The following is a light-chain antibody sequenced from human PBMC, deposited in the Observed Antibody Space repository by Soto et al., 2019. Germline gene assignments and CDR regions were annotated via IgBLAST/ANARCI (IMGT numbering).Light chain of an antibody. CDR3: AAWDDNLNGLYV. CDR2: TDN. CDR1: SSNIGSNT. Sequence: QSVLTQPPSTSGTPGQRVTISCSGSSSNIGSNTVNWYQQLPGTAPKLLIYTDNQRPSGVPDRFCGSKSGTSASLAISGLQSEDEADYYCAAWDDNLNGLYVFGPGTKLTVL. V-gene: IGLV1-44*01. J-gene: IGLJ1*01.